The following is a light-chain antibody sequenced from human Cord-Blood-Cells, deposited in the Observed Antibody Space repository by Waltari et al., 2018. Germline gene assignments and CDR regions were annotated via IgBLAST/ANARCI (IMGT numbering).Light chain of an antibody. CDR1: QSVSSN. CDR3: QQYNNWPPMYT. J-gene: IGKJ2*01. Sequence: EIVMTQSPVTLSVSPGERATLSCRASQSVSSNLAWYQQKPGQAPRLLIYGTSTRDTGIPARFSGSGSGTECTLTISSLQSEDFAVYYCQQYNNWPPMYTFGQGTKLEIK. CDR2: GTS. V-gene: IGKV3-15*01.